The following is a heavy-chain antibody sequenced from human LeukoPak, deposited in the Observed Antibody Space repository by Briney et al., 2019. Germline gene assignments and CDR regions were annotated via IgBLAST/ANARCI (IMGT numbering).Heavy chain of an antibody. D-gene: IGHD1-26*01. V-gene: IGHV3-23*01. CDR1: GFTFSSYA. J-gene: IGHJ4*02. CDR2: ISGSGGST. Sequence: PGGSLRLSCAASGFTFSSYAMSWVRQAPGKGLEWVSAISGSGGSTYYADSVKGRFTISRDNSKNTLYLQMISLRAEDTAVYYCAEVDSGSYYGSFDYWGQGTLVTVSS. CDR3: AEVDSGSYYGSFDY.